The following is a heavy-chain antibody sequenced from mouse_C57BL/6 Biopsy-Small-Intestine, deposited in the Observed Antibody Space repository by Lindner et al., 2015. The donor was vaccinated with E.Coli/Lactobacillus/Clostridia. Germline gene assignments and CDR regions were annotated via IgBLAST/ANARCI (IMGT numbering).Heavy chain of an antibody. CDR2: INPSNGGT. CDR1: GYTFTSYW. J-gene: IGHJ2*01. V-gene: IGHV1-53*01. CDR3: ARLSYDYSLDY. D-gene: IGHD2-4*01. Sequence: VQLQESGTELVKPGASVKLSCKASGYTFTSYWMHWVKQRPGQGLEWIGNINPSNGGTNYNEKFKSKATLTVDKSSSTAYMQLSSLTSEDSAVYYCARLSYDYSLDYWGQGTTLTVSS.